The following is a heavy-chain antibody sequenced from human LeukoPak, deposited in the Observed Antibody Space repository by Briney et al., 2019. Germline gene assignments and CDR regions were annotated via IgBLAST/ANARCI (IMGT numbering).Heavy chain of an antibody. CDR1: GGSITSSNYF. J-gene: IGHJ6*02. D-gene: IGHD5/OR15-5a*01. Sequence: SETLSLTCTASGGSITSSNYFWGWIRQPPGKGLEWLGSIYYSGSTFYNPSLESRVTISVGTSRDQFSLRLTSVTAADTAVYYCARLTEVYEVASYHYYGMDVWGQGTTVSVSS. V-gene: IGHV4-39*01. CDR3: ARLTEVYEVASYHYYGMDV. CDR2: IYYSGST.